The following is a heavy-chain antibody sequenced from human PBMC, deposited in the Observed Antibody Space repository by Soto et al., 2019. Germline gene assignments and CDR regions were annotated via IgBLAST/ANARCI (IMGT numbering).Heavy chain of an antibody. CDR3: ARSSGSFYNRIDY. Sequence: SETLSLTCTVSGGSISSGDYYWSWIRQPPGKGLEWIGYIYHSGNTYYNPSLESRVTISVDTSKNQFSLKLSSVTAADTAVYYCARSSGSFYNRIDYWGQGTLVTVSS. CDR1: GGSISSGDYY. V-gene: IGHV4-30-4*01. CDR2: IYHSGNT. D-gene: IGHD3-10*01. J-gene: IGHJ4*02.